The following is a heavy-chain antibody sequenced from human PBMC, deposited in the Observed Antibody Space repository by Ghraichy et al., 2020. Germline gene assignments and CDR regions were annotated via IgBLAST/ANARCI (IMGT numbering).Heavy chain of an antibody. CDR1: GFTFTASW. J-gene: IGHJ4*02. D-gene: IGHD5-24*01. Sequence: GGSLRLSCAASGFTFTASWMNWVRQAPGKGLEWMAGIKQDGSEKYHVDSVKGRFTISRDNAKNSLYLQMNSLRVEDTAVYYCARDRAYKSFDYWGQGILVTVSS. V-gene: IGHV3-7*03. CDR3: ARDRAYKSFDY. CDR2: IKQDGSEK.